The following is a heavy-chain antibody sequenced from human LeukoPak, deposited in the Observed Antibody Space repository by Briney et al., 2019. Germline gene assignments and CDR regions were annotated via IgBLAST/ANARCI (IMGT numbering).Heavy chain of an antibody. Sequence: SVRVSCKASGFTFTSSAVQWVRQARGQRLEWIGWIVVGSGNTNYAQKFQERVTITRDMSTSTAYMELSSLRSEDTAVYYCAAALYGGYYYCYMDVWGKGTTVTVSS. V-gene: IGHV1-58*01. CDR1: GFTFTSSA. D-gene: IGHD3-16*01. CDR2: IVVGSGNT. CDR3: AAALYGGYYYCYMDV. J-gene: IGHJ6*03.